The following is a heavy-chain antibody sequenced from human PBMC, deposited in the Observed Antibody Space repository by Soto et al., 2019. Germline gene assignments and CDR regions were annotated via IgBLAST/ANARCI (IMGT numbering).Heavy chain of an antibody. CDR1: GKIFSNYA. D-gene: IGHD6-25*01. J-gene: IGHJ4*02. Sequence: ASVKVSCKASGKIFSNYAIHWVRQAPGQRLEWMGWINVGRGNLKYSERFQGNVTLTRDASASTAFMELSSLTSEDTAVYFCARDEDDYSNGWGRFDFWGQGTPVTVSS. V-gene: IGHV1-3*01. CDR3: ARDEDDYSNGWGRFDF. CDR2: INVGRGNL.